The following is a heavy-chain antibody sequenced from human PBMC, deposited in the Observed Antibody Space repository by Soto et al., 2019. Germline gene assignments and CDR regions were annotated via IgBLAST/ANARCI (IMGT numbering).Heavy chain of an antibody. CDR1: GFTFSSYA. Sequence: GGSLRLSCAASGFTFSSYAVSWVRQAPGKGLEWVSTISGSGDSTYYADSVKGRFTISRDNSKNTLYLQMNSLRAEDTAIYYCAKDLMIGTTGWFDTWGQGTLVTVSS. CDR2: ISGSGDST. D-gene: IGHD1-7*01. V-gene: IGHV3-23*01. J-gene: IGHJ5*02. CDR3: AKDLMIGTTGWFDT.